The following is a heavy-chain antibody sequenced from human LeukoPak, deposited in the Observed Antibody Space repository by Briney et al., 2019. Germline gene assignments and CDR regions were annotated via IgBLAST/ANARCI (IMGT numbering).Heavy chain of an antibody. V-gene: IGHV4-4*07. D-gene: IGHD3-3*01. CDR1: GGSISSYY. Sequence: PETLSLTCTVSGGSISSYYWSWIRQPAGKGLEWIGRIYTSGSTNYNPSLKSRVTMSVDTSKNQFSLKLSSVTAADTAVYYCARADLRFSNYYYYYMDVWGKGTTVTVSS. CDR3: ARADLRFSNYYYYYMDV. CDR2: IYTSGST. J-gene: IGHJ6*03.